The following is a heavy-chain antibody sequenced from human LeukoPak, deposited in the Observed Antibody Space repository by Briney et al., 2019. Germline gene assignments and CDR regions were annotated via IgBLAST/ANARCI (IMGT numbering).Heavy chain of an antibody. D-gene: IGHD5-18*01. V-gene: IGHV1-24*01. CDR2: FDPEDSET. J-gene: IGHJ3*02. CDR1: GYTLTELS. Sequence: ASVKVSCKVSGYTLTELSMHWVRQAPGKGLEWMGGFDPEDSETIYAQKFQGRVTMTEDTSTDTAYMGLSSLRSEDTAVYYCATSDTAMVRDAFDIWGQGTMVTVSS. CDR3: ATSDTAMVRDAFDI.